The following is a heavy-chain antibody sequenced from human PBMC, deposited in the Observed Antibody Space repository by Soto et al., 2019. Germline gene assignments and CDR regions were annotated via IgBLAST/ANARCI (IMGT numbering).Heavy chain of an antibody. CDR3: AKVMTSGSRTLDY. Sequence: EVQLLESGGGWVQPGGSLRLSCAASGFTFSSYVMTWVRQAPGKGLEWASPISGVGSSTYYADSVKGRFTISRDNSKNTLYLQMNSLSAEDTAVFYCAKVMTSGSRTLDYWVQVTLVTVSS. D-gene: IGHD6-6*01. J-gene: IGHJ4*02. V-gene: IGHV3-23*01. CDR2: ISGVGSST. CDR1: GFTFSSYV.